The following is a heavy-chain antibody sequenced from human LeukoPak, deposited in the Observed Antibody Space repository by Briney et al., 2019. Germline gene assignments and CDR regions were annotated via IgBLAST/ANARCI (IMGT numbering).Heavy chain of an antibody. J-gene: IGHJ4*02. CDR1: GFTFSSYG. CDR2: ISGSGGTT. V-gene: IGHV3-23*01. Sequence: PGGSLRLSCAASGFTFSSYGMRWVRQAPGKGLQWVSAISGSGGTTYYADSVKGRFTISRDNSKKTMYLQMKSLRAEDTAVYYCARGGAWFGELTYFDYWGQGTLVTVSS. D-gene: IGHD3-10*01. CDR3: ARGGAWFGELTYFDY.